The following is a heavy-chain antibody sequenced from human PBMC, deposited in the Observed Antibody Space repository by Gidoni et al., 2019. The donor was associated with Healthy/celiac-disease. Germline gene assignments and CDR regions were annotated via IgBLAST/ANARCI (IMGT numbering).Heavy chain of an antibody. CDR3: AKAYSSSSWYYGMDV. V-gene: IGHV3-30*18. Sequence: QVQLVESGGGVVQPGGSLRLSCAASGFTFSSYGMHWVRQAPGKGLEWVAVISYDGSNKYYADSVKGRFTISRDNSKNTLYLQMNSLRAEDTAVYYCAKAYSSSSWYYGMDVWGQGTTVTVSS. J-gene: IGHJ6*02. D-gene: IGHD6-6*01. CDR1: GFTFSSYG. CDR2: ISYDGSNK.